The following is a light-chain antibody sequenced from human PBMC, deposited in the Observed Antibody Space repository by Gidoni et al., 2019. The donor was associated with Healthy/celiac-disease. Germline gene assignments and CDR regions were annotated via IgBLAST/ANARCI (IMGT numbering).Light chain of an antibody. CDR1: QSVSSY. J-gene: IGKJ4*01. V-gene: IGKV3-11*01. Sequence: EIVLTQSPATLSLSPGERATLSCRASQSVSSYLAWYQQKPGQAPRLLIYDASNRATGIPARFSGSGSGTDFTLTISSLEPEDFAGYYCQQRSNWPPGLTFXGXTKVEIK. CDR2: DAS. CDR3: QQRSNWPPGLT.